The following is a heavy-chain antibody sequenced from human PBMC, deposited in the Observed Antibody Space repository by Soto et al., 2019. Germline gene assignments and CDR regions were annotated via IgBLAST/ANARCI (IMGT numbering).Heavy chain of an antibody. D-gene: IGHD6-19*01. CDR2: IYHSGST. Sequence: QVQLQESGPGLVKPSGTLSLTCAVSGGSISSSNWWSLVRQPPGKGLEWIGEIYHSGSTNYNPSLKSRVTISVDKSKNQFSLKLSSVTAADTAVYYCARDFSSGWSNWYFDLWGRGTLVTVSS. CDR3: ARDFSSGWSNWYFDL. CDR1: GGSISSSNW. J-gene: IGHJ2*01. V-gene: IGHV4-4*02.